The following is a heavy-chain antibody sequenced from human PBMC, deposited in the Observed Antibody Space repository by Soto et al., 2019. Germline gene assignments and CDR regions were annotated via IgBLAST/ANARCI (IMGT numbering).Heavy chain of an antibody. Sequence: VQLQESGPGLVKPSETLSLTCTVSGGSISSYYWSWIRQPPGKGLEWIGYIYYSGSTNYNPSLKSRVTIAVDTSKNQFSLKLSSVTAADTAVYYCARALSYSGGWYVGSALWFDPWGQGTLVTVSS. CDR2: IYYSGST. J-gene: IGHJ5*02. V-gene: IGHV4-59*01. D-gene: IGHD6-19*01. CDR1: GGSISSYY. CDR3: ARALSYSGGWYVGSALWFDP.